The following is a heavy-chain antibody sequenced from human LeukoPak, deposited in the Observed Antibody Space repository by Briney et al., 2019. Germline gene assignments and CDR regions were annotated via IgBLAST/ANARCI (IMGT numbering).Heavy chain of an antibody. CDR1: GFTFSSYE. CDR3: AKLGITMIGGA. V-gene: IGHV3-48*03. Sequence: GGSLRHSCAASGFTFSSYEMNRVRQAPGKGLEWVSYISSSGSTIYYADSVKGRFTISRDNAKNSLYLQMNSLRAEDTAVYYCAKLGITMIGGAWGKGTTVTVSS. J-gene: IGHJ6*04. D-gene: IGHD3-10*02. CDR2: ISSSGSTI.